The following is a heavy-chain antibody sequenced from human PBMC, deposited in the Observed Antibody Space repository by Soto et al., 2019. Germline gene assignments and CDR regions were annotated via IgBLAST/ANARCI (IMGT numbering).Heavy chain of an antibody. V-gene: IGHV1-24*01. CDR3: ATSITIFVPYYYYHMDV. D-gene: IGHD3-3*01. CDR1: VYTLTELS. J-gene: IGHJ6*03. CDR2: FDPEDGET. Sequence: GASVKVSCKVSVYTLTELSMHWVRQAPGKGLEWMGGFDPEDGETIYAQKFQGRVTMTEDTSTDTAYMELSSLRSEDTAVYYCATSITIFVPYYYYHMDVWGKGTTVTVSS.